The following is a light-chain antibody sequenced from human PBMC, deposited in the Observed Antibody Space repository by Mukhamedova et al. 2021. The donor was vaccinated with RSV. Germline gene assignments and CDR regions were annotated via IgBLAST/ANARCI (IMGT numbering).Light chain of an antibody. J-gene: IGKJ2*03. Sequence: WYQRRVHGKAPRLLISTASNLESGVPSRFSGSGSGTEFTLTISSLQPDASATYYCQQYNSFYSFGQGTKLEIK. V-gene: IGKV1-5*03. CDR2: TAS. CDR3: QQYNSFYS.